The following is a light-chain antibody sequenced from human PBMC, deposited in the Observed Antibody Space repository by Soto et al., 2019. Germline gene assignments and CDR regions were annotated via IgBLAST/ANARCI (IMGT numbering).Light chain of an antibody. Sequence: EILLTQSPSTLSLSPGEGVTLSCRASQSVTVNSLAWYQQKLGQAPRLLIYAASTRAAAVPDRFTGSGSGTDFALTISRLEPEDFGVYYCQQYGDSPLTSGPGTKVDIK. CDR2: AAS. J-gene: IGKJ3*01. V-gene: IGKV3-20*01. CDR3: QQYGDSPLT. CDR1: QSVTVNS.